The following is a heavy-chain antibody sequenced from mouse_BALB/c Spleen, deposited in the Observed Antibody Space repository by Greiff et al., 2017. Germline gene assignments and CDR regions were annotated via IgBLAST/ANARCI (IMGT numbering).Heavy chain of an antibody. CDR3: ARSGYMYAMDY. D-gene: IGHD1-3*01. CDR2: IDPFNGGT. CDR1: GYSFTSYY. V-gene: IGHV1S135*01. Sequence: VQLQQSGPELMKPGASVKISCKASGYSFTSYYMHWVKQSHGKSLEWIGYIDPFNGGTSYNQKFKGKATLTVDKSSSTAYMRLSSLTSEDSAVYYCARSGYMYAMDYWGQGTSVTVSS. J-gene: IGHJ4*01.